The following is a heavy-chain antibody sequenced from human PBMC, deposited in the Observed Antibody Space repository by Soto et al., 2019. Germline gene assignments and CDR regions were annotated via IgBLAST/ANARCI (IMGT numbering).Heavy chain of an antibody. CDR1: PGPPYRSSYC. D-gene: IGHD2-15*01. Sequence: SLTLCFPCTLSPGPPYRSSYCYSWIHQHPAKGLEWIGYIYYSGSTYDNPSLKSRVTISVDTSKNQFSLKLSSVTAADTAVYYCARIVGVVAANQDAFAIWGQGTMVTV. CDR3: ARIVGVVAANQDAFAI. J-gene: IGHJ3*02. V-gene: IGHV4-31*03. CDR2: IYYSGST.